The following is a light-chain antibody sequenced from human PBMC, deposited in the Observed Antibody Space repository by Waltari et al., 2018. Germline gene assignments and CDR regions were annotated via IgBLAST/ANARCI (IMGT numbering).Light chain of an antibody. CDR2: GAA. CDR3: QMYVKLPVT. Sequence: SCRASQGCSGALPGYQQKPGQAPRLVIYGAASLASGIPERFSGSGFGTDFSLTISRLEPEDFAVYYCQMYVKLPVTFGQGTKVEIK. V-gene: IGKV3-20*01. J-gene: IGKJ1*01. CDR1: QGCSGA.